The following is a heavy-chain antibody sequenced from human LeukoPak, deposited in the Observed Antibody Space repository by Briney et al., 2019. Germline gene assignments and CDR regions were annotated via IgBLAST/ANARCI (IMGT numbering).Heavy chain of an antibody. D-gene: IGHD3-16*02. Sequence: AASVKVSCKASGYTFAGYYMHWVRQAPGQGLEWMGRINPNSGGTNYAQKFQGRVTMTRDTSISTAYMELGRLRSDDTAVYYCARGDSYDYVWGSYRYTHDYWGQGTLVTVSS. CDR3: ARGDSYDYVWGSYRYTHDY. V-gene: IGHV1-2*06. CDR2: INPNSGGT. J-gene: IGHJ4*02. CDR1: GYTFAGYY.